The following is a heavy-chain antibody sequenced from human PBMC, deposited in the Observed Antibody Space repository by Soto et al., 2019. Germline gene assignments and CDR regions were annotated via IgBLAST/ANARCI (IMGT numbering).Heavy chain of an antibody. CDR2: ISGSGGST. CDR1: GFTFSSYA. Sequence: GGSLRLSCAASGFTFSSYAMSWVRQAPGKGLEWVSAISGSGGSTYYADSGKGRFTISRDNSKKTLYLQMNSLRAEDTAVYYCAKMGDYCSGGSCYAGYYYYYMDVWGKGTTVTVSS. J-gene: IGHJ6*03. D-gene: IGHD2-15*01. V-gene: IGHV3-23*01. CDR3: AKMGDYCSGGSCYAGYYYYYMDV.